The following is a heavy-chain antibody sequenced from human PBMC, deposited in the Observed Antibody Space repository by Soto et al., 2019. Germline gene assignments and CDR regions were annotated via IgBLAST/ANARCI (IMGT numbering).Heavy chain of an antibody. CDR2: IYYSGST. D-gene: IGHD5-12*01. CDR3: ARNIVATIWTIDY. CDR1: GGSISSSSCY. J-gene: IGHJ4*02. Sequence: SETLSLTCTVSGGSISSSSCYWGWIRQPPGKGLEWIGSIYYSGSTYYNPSLKSRVTISVDTSKNQFSLKLSSVTAADTAVYYCARNIVATIWTIDYWGQGTLVTVSS. V-gene: IGHV4-39*01.